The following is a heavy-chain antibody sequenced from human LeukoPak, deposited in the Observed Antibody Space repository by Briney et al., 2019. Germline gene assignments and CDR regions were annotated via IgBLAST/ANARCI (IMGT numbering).Heavy chain of an antibody. Sequence: PGGSLRLSCEASGFDFINYYMSWVSQAPGKGLEWLANIKYDGSYTYYVDSLNGRFTISRDNAKNSLYLQMSSLRADDTAVYYCTRDEGATVATYRFDFWGQGTLVTVSS. J-gene: IGHJ4*02. CDR1: GFDFINYY. D-gene: IGHD4-23*01. CDR2: IKYDGSYT. CDR3: TRDEGATVATYRFDF. V-gene: IGHV3-7*01.